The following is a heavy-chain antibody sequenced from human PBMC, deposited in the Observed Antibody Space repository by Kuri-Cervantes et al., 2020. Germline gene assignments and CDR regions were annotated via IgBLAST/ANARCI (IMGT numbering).Heavy chain of an antibody. CDR1: GGFISSYY. Sequence: SETMSLTCTASGGFISSYYWRWIRQPPGKGLEWIGYIYYSGSTNYNPSLKSRVTISVDTSKNQFSVKLSSVTAADTAVYYCASLRITMVRGVIGAQYNWFDPWGQGTLVTVSS. V-gene: IGHV4-59*08. CDR3: ASLRITMVRGVIGAQYNWFDP. CDR2: IYYSGST. D-gene: IGHD3-10*01. J-gene: IGHJ5*02.